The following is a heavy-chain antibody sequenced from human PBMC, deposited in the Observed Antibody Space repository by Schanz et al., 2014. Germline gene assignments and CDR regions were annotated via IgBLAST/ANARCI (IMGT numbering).Heavy chain of an antibody. V-gene: IGHV3-23*04. J-gene: IGHJ2*01. CDR3: AKGQGAVINNWYFDL. CDR1: GFTFTTNA. CDR2: ISGNGGST. D-gene: IGHD2-21*01. Sequence: EVQLVESEGGLVQPGGSLRLSCAASGFTFTTNAMSWVRQPPGKGLEWVSAISGNGGSTYFADSVKGRFTISRDNSDNTLFLQMNSLSADDTAVYYCAKGQGAVINNWYFDLWGRGTLVTVSS.